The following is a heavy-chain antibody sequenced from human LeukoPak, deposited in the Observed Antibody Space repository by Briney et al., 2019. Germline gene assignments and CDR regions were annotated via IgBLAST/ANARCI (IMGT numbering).Heavy chain of an antibody. J-gene: IGHJ3*02. CDR2: INHSGST. V-gene: IGHV4-34*01. Sequence: PSETLSLTCAVYGGSFSGYYWSWIRQPPGKGLEWIGEINHSGSTNYNPSLKSRVTISVDTSKNQFSLKLSSVTAADTAVYYCARISNSGYDSRGAFDIWGQGTMVTLSS. D-gene: IGHD3-22*01. CDR3: ARISNSGYDSRGAFDI. CDR1: GGSFSGYY.